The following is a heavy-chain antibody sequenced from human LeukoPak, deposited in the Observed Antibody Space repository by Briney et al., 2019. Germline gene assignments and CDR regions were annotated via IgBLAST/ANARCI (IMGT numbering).Heavy chain of an antibody. CDR3: TTRLQHHFDY. D-gene: IGHD2-15*01. J-gene: IGHJ4*02. Sequence: PGGSLRLSCSASGFSLRNSPMHWVRQAPGKGLEDVSVISSNGGATYADSVKGRFTISRDDSQNTVYLQMDSPRAEDTAVYYCTTRLQHHFDYWGQGTQVTVSS. V-gene: IGHV3-64*04. CDR2: ISSNGGAT. CDR1: GFSLRNSP.